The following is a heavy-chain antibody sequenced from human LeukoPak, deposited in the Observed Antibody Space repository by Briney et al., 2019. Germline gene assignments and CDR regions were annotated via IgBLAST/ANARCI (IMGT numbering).Heavy chain of an antibody. J-gene: IGHJ4*02. CDR1: GFTFSGYW. V-gene: IGHV3-74*01. CDR3: WVPATAGEADY. Sequence: GGSLRLSCAASGFTFSGYWMHWVRQAPGKGLVLVSRINSDGSSTNYADSVRGRFNISRDNTKNTLYLQMNRLRAEDTAVYYCWVPATAGEADYWGQGTLVTVSS. CDR2: INSDGSST. D-gene: IGHD2-2*01.